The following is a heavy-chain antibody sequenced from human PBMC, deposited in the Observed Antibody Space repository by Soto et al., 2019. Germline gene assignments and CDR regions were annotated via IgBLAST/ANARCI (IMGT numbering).Heavy chain of an antibody. CDR1: GFTFTSYW. Sequence: GGSLTLSCAASGFTFTSYWMHWVRQAPGRGLVWVSRINSDGSSTNYADSVKGRFTISRDNSKNTLYLQMNSLRAEDTAVYFCARDDYGFDAWGQGTTVTVSS. V-gene: IGHV3-74*01. J-gene: IGHJ6*02. CDR3: ARDDYGFDA. CDR2: INSDGSST.